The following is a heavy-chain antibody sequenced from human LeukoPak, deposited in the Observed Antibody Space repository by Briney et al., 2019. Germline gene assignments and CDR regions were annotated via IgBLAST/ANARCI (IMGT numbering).Heavy chain of an antibody. Sequence: GGSLRLSCAASGFTFSSYGMHWVRQAPGKGLGWVAVISYDRSNRYYADSVKGRFAISRDNSKNTLYLQMNSLRAEDTAVYYCAKQAGYGSDSGFDPWGQGTLVTVSS. CDR1: GFTFSSYG. CDR2: ISYDRSNR. D-gene: IGHD3-10*01. V-gene: IGHV3-30*18. J-gene: IGHJ5*02. CDR3: AKQAGYGSDSGFDP.